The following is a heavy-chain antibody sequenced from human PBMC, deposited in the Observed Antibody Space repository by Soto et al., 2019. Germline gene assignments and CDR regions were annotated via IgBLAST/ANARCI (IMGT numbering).Heavy chain of an antibody. D-gene: IGHD4-17*01. CDR1: GFTFSSYA. Sequence: QVQLEESGGGVVQPGRSLRLSCKGSGFTFSSYAIQWVRQAPGKGLEWVAAISDDGTNKHTADSVKGRLTISRDNSRNTVYLQVNSLRVEDTAVYYCVRRRTTTVTAMGYWGQGTPVTVSS. J-gene: IGHJ4*02. CDR2: ISDDGTNK. V-gene: IGHV3-30-3*01. CDR3: VRRRTTTVTAMGY.